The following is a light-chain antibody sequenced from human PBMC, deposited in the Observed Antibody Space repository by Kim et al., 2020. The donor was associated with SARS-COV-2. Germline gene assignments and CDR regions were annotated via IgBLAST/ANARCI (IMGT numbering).Light chain of an antibody. CDR1: QSVSTN. CDR3: QQYNDWPPWT. V-gene: IGKV3-15*01. J-gene: IGKJ1*01. Sequence: APGEPATLTCTASQSVSTNVAWYQQKPGQAPRLLIYGATTSATDIPARFSGSGSGTDFTLTISSLQSEDLAVYHCQQYNDWPPWTFGQGTKVDIK. CDR2: GAT.